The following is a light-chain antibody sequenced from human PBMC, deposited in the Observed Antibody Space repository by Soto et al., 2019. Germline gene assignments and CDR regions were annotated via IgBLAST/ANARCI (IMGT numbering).Light chain of an antibody. CDR2: EVI. CDR1: SSDVGSYNY. V-gene: IGLV2-14*01. J-gene: IGLJ1*01. Sequence: QSALTQPASVSGSPGQSITISCTGTSSDVGSYNYVSWYQQHPGKAPKLMIYEVINRPSGVSYRFSGSKSGNTASLTISGLQAEDEADYYCTSYTSSSTLYVFGTGTQLTVL. CDR3: TSYTSSSTLYV.